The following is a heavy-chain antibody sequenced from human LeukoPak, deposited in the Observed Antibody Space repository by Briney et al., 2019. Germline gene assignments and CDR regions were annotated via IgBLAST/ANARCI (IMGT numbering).Heavy chain of an antibody. V-gene: IGHV1-8*02. CDR1: GYTFTSYD. CDR3: ARLPVVDTAMVKNYYYYMDV. Sequence: GASVNVSCKASGYTFTSYDINWVRQATGQGLEWMGWMNPNSGNTGYAQKLQGRVTMTTDTSTSTAYMELRSLRSDDTAVYYCARLPVVDTAMVKNYYYYMDVWGKGTTVTVSS. CDR2: MNPNSGNT. D-gene: IGHD5-18*01. J-gene: IGHJ6*03.